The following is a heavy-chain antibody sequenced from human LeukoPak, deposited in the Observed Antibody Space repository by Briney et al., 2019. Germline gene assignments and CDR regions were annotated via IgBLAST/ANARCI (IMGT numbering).Heavy chain of an antibody. J-gene: IGHJ6*03. D-gene: IGHD6-13*01. CDR2: IFYSGST. Sequence: SQTLSLTCTVSGGSISSGDYYWSWIPQPPGKGLEWIGYIFYSGSTYYNPSLKSRVTIAVDTSRNQFAVKLSSVTAEDKAVYYCARAGAEGGTLYYYSYMDVWGKGTTVTVSS. V-gene: IGHV4-30-4*08. CDR1: GGSISSGDYY. CDR3: ARAGAEGGTLYYYSYMDV.